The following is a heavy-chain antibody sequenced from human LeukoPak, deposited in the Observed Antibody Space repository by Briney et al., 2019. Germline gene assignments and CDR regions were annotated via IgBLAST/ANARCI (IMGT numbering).Heavy chain of an antibody. Sequence: GKSLRLSCGASGFAFSKYAMHWVRQAPGKGLEWVGVVSYDGSNKFYADFVKGRFAISKDNSKNTLSLQMNGLRPEDTAMYYCARDPGWSGYYYMDVWGKGTTVTVSS. CDR2: VSYDGSNK. V-gene: IGHV3-30*09. CDR3: ARDPGWSGYYYMDV. CDR1: GFAFSKYA. J-gene: IGHJ6*03. D-gene: IGHD2-15*01.